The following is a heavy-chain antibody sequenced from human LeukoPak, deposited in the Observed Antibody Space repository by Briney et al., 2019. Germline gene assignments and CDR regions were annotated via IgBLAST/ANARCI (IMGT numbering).Heavy chain of an antibody. D-gene: IGHD6-6*01. V-gene: IGHV4-59*01. Sequence: SETLSLTCTVSGGSSSGYYWTWIRQPPGKGLEFIAYIYDSGTTNYNPSLKSRATISIGMSQNQFSLRLSSVTAADTAVYYCARDWGVSARPGYMDVWGKGTTVTVSS. CDR2: IYDSGTT. CDR3: ARDWGVSARPGYMDV. J-gene: IGHJ6*03. CDR1: GGSSSGYY.